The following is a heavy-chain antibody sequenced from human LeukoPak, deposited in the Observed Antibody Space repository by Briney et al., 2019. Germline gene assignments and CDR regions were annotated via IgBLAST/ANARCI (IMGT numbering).Heavy chain of an antibody. D-gene: IGHD3-22*01. J-gene: IGHJ3*02. CDR2: IWYDGSNK. CDR3: ARDVPAYYYDSSGYTDAFDI. Sequence: GRSLRLSCAASGFTFSSYGMHWVRQAPGKGLEWVAVIWYDGSNKYYADSVKGRFTISRDNSKNTLYLQMNSLRAEDTAVYYCARDVPAYYYDSSGYTDAFDIWGQGTMVTVSS. CDR1: GFTFSSYG. V-gene: IGHV3-33*01.